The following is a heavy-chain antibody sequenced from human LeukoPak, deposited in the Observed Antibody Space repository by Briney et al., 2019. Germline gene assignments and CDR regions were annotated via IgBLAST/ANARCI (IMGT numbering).Heavy chain of an antibody. V-gene: IGHV1-18*01. CDR1: GYTFTSYG. J-gene: IGHJ5*02. Sequence: ASVKVSCKASGYTFTSYGISWVRQAPGQGLEWMGWISAYNGNTNYAQKLQGRVTMTTDTSTSTAYMELRSLRSDDTAVYYCARPARSYGSGSYYSNWFDPWGQGTLVTVSS. CDR2: ISAYNGNT. D-gene: IGHD3-10*01. CDR3: ARPARSYGSGSYYSNWFDP.